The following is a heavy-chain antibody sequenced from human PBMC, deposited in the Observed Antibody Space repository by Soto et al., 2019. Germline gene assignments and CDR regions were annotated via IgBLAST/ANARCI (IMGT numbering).Heavy chain of an antibody. Sequence: QVQLVESGGGVVQPGTSPRVSCAASGFIFSGYGMHWVRQAPGKGLEWVAVISYDGTNTYYADSVKGRFTISRDDSKNTLYLQMNSLRAEDTAVYYCEKDGGDLSLYHGYYCYMDVWGKGTTVTVSS. CDR3: EKDGGDLSLYHGYYCYMDV. CDR1: GFIFSGYG. J-gene: IGHJ6*03. CDR2: ISYDGTNT. D-gene: IGHD3-16*02. V-gene: IGHV3-30*18.